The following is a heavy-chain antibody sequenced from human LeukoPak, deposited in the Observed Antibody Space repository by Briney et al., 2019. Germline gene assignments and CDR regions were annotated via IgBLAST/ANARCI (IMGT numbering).Heavy chain of an antibody. V-gene: IGHV3-48*01. D-gene: IGHD3-3*01. CDR1: GFTFSIYS. Sequence: PGGSLRLSCAASGFTFSIYSMNWVRQAPGKGLEWLSYITSDSNTIYYADSVKGRFTISRDNAKNSLYLQMNSLRAEDTAVYYCARDREGLGFDYWGQGTLVTVSS. J-gene: IGHJ4*02. CDR3: ARDREGLGFDY. CDR2: ITSDSNTI.